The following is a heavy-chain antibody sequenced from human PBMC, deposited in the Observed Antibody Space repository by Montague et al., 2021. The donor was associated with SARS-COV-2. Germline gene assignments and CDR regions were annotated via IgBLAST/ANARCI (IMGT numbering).Heavy chain of an antibody. CDR1: GGSISSYY. Sequence: SETLSLTCTVSGGSISSYYWSWIRQPPGKGLEWIGYIYYSGNTNYNPSLKSRVTISVDTSKNQFSLKLSSVTAADTAVYYYARIWYSSGYQGIYYFDYWGQGTLVTVSS. V-gene: IGHV4-59*01. D-gene: IGHD6-19*01. CDR3: ARIWYSSGYQGIYYFDY. J-gene: IGHJ4*02. CDR2: IYYSGNT.